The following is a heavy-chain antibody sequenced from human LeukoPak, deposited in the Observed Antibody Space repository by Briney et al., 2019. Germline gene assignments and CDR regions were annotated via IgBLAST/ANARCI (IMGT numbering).Heavy chain of an antibody. D-gene: IGHD3-22*01. CDR2: NSAYNGNT. V-gene: IGHV1-18*01. J-gene: IGHJ4*02. CDR3: ARGSYYSEPYDY. CDR1: GYTCTSYG. Sequence: GASEKVSCKASGYTCTSYGISWVRQASGQWLEWMGWNSAYNGNTNYAQKLQGRVTMTTDTSTSTAYMELRSLRSDDTAVYYCARGSYYSEPYDYWGQGTLVTVSS.